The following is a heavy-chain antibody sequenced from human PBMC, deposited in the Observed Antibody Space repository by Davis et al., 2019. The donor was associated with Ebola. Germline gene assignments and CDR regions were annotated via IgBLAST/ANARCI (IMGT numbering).Heavy chain of an antibody. CDR3: ARELRVRVGIDY. CDR2: IWYDGSRK. Sequence: GESLKISCAASGFNFRSYGMHWVRQAPDKGLEWVAVIWYDGSRKYYGDSVKGRFTISRDNSDNMLYLQMNSLRAEDTAVYYCARELRVRVGIDYWGQGTLVTVSS. CDR1: GFNFRSYG. V-gene: IGHV3-33*01. J-gene: IGHJ4*02. D-gene: IGHD3-16*01.